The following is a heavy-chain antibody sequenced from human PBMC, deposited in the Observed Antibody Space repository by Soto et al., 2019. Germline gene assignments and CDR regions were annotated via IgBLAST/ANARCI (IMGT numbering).Heavy chain of an antibody. D-gene: IGHD3-9*01. CDR2: IIPIFGTA. CDR1: GGTFSSYA. CDR3: ARGLYDILTGLLYYYYGMDV. J-gene: IGHJ6*02. Sequence: SVKVSCKASGGTFSSYAISWVRQAPGQVLEWMGGIIPIFGTANYAQKFQGRVTITADESTSTAYMELSSLRSEDTAVYYCARGLYDILTGLLYYYYGMDVWGQGTTVTVSS. V-gene: IGHV1-69*13.